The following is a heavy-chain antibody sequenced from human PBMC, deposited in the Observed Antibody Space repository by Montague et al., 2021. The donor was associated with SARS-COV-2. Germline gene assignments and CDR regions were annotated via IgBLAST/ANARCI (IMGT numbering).Heavy chain of an antibody. CDR3: ARGVVAATYSFDC. V-gene: IGHV4-59*13. CDR2: IYYSGST. J-gene: IGHJ4*02. D-gene: IGHD2-15*01. CDR1: GDSISGFY. Sequence: SETLSLTCTVSGDSISGFYWSWIRQPPGKGLEWIGYIYYSGSTNYNPSLKSRLTMSVDTSKKQFSLKLSPVTAADTAVYYCARGVVAATYSFDCWGQGTLVTVSS.